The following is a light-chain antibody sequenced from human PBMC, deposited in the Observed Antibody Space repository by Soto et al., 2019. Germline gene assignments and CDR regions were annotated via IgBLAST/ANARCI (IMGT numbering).Light chain of an antibody. J-gene: IGKJ1*01. CDR3: QQYGRSPPSWT. Sequence: ETVLTQSPGTLSLSPGERATLSCRASQSVSSSYLAWYQQKPGQAPRLLIYGASIRATGIPDRFSGSGSGTDFTLTISRLEPEDFAVYYCQQYGRSPPSWTFGQGTKVEIK. CDR2: GAS. V-gene: IGKV3-20*01. CDR1: QSVSSSY.